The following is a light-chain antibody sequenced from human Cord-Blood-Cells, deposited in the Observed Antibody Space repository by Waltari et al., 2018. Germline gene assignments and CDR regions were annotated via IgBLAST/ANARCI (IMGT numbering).Light chain of an antibody. CDR2: DAT. V-gene: IGKV1-33*01. CDR3: QQGDSLPHT. CDR1: QDISHY. Sequence: DIQMSQSPSSLSASVGDRATITCQASQDISHYLNRYQPTPGKAPKLLIYDATNWATGVPRKCSRVASGTVFTFTISMLQHEDSATYCCQQGDSLPHTFGEGTKLEIK. J-gene: IGKJ4*01.